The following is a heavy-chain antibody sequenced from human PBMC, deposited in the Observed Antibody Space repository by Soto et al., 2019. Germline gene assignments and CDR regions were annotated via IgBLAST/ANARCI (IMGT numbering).Heavy chain of an antibody. CDR3: ARGPVTQTSFIDH. Sequence: TGGSLRLSCEASGFTFSSYPMHWVRQAPGKGLEWVTVISYDGGNQYYADSVKGRFTISRDNSKHTLYLQMHSLRSDDTAVYFCARGPVTQTSFIDHWGQGTLVTVSS. CDR1: GFTFSSYP. J-gene: IGHJ4*02. V-gene: IGHV3-30-3*01. CDR2: ISYDGGNQ. D-gene: IGHD4-4*01.